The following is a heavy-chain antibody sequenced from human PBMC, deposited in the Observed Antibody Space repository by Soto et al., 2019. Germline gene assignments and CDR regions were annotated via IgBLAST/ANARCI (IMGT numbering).Heavy chain of an antibody. Sequence: PSETLSLTCTVSGGSINNGDYYWTWIRQPPGKGLEFIGYIYYTGGTPYNPSLRSRLAFSMDTSKNQFSLSLTSVTAADTAVYYCARQSIEASVSDWFDPWGQGLLVTVSS. CDR2: IYYTGGT. CDR3: ARQSIEASVSDWFDP. D-gene: IGHD2-21*01. J-gene: IGHJ5*02. V-gene: IGHV4-30-4*01. CDR1: GGSINNGDYY.